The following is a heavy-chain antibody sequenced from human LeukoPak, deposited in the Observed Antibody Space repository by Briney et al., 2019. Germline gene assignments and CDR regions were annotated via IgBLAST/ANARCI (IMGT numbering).Heavy chain of an antibody. CDR3: ARERSMVRGMSWFDP. V-gene: IGHV4-59*01. J-gene: IGHJ5*02. Sequence: SETLSLTCTVSGDSIDNFYWSWIRQPPGKGLEWIGYIYYSGSTNYNPSLKSRVTISVDTSKNQLSLKLSSVTAADTAVYYCARERSMVRGMSWFDPWGQGTLVIVSS. D-gene: IGHD3-10*01. CDR2: IYYSGST. CDR1: GDSIDNFY.